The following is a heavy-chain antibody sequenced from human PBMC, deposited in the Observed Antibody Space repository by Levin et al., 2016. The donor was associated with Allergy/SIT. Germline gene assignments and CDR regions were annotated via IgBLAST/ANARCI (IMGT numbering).Heavy chain of an antibody. CDR1: GYAFSNIG. D-gene: IGHD3-10*01. Sequence: ASVKVSCKASGYAFSNIGISWVRQAPGQGLEWMGQISANTGNTKYAQKFQGRVTMTTDTSTRTAYMELRSLRSDDTAVYYCARVAVRGSRFRNWFDPWGQGTLVTVSS. CDR2: ISANTGNT. CDR3: ARVAVRGSRFRNWFDP. J-gene: IGHJ5*02. V-gene: IGHV1-18*01.